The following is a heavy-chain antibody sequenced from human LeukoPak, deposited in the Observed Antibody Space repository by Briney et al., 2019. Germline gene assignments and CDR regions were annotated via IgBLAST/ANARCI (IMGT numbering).Heavy chain of an antibody. CDR1: GGSISSSNW. V-gene: IGHV4-4*02. J-gene: IGHJ5*02. CDR2: IYYSGST. D-gene: IGHD6-13*01. Sequence: PSGTLSLTCAVSGGSISSSNWWSWVRQPPGKGLEWIGSIYYSGSTYYNPSLKSRVTISVDTSKNQFSLKLSSVTAADTAVYYCARGLFEYAAGMTNWFDPWGQGTLVTVSS. CDR3: ARGLFEYAAGMTNWFDP.